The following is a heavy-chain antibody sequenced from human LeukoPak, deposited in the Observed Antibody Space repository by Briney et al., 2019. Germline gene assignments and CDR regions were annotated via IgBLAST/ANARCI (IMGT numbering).Heavy chain of an antibody. J-gene: IGHJ4*02. CDR1: GYTFTSYG. D-gene: IGHD3-3*01. V-gene: IGHV1-2*02. CDR2: INPNSGGT. Sequence: ASVKVSCKASGYTFTSYGISWVRQAPGQGLEWMGWINPNSGGTNYAQKFQGRVTMTRDTSISTAYMELSRLRSDDTAVYYCARAIQGGYYDFWSGYFPLSYWGQGTLVTVSS. CDR3: ARAIQGGYYDFWSGYFPLSY.